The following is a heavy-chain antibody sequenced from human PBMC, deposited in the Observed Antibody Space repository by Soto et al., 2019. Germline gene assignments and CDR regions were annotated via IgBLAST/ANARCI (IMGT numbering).Heavy chain of an antibody. J-gene: IGHJ4*02. CDR3: ARGDEMTAVTIFEY. CDR2: VIPVFNTS. CDR1: GGACGRYS. Sequence: QVQLEQSGPEVKRPGTSVKVSCKASGGACGRYSVSWVRQAPGQGLEWIGGVIPVFNTSNYSLKFQGRVAIFADLSTNTVFMELRSLRSEDTALYYCARGDEMTAVTIFEYWGQGTLVTVSS. V-gene: IGHV1-69*01. D-gene: IGHD4-17*01.